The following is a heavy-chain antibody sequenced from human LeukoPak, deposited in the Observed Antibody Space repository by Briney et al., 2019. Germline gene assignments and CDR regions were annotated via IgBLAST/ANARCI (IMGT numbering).Heavy chain of an antibody. CDR1: GGTFSSYA. Sequence: SVKVSCKVSGGTFSSYAISWVRQAPGQGLEWMGGIIPMFGTANYAQKFQGRVTITTDESTSTAYMELSSLRSEDTAVYYCARARGITIFWFDPWGQGTLVTVSS. J-gene: IGHJ5*02. CDR2: IIPMFGTA. D-gene: IGHD3-9*01. CDR3: ARARGITIFWFDP. V-gene: IGHV1-69*05.